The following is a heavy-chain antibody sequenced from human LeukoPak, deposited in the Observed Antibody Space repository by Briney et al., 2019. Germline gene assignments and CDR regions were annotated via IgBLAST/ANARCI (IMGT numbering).Heavy chain of an antibody. V-gene: IGHV1-2*02. J-gene: IGHJ5*02. D-gene: IGHD3-3*01. Sequence: ASVKVSCKASGYTFTGYYIHWVRQAPGQGLEWMGWINPNSGGTNYAQKFQGRVTMTRDMSISTAYMELTRLRSDDTAVFYCARAPLGGPLRFFDDWGQGTLVTVSS. CDR2: INPNSGGT. CDR3: ARAPLGGPLRFFDD. CDR1: GYTFTGYY.